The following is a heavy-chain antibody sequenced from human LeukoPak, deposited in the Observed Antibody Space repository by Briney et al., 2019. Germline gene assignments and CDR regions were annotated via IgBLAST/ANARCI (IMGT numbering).Heavy chain of an antibody. CDR3: AKVTAEHIVVVTAIPFATGFDY. CDR1: GFTFSSYA. J-gene: IGHJ4*02. D-gene: IGHD2-21*02. Sequence: PGGSLRLSCAASGFTFSSYAMSWVRLAPGKGLEWVSAISGSGGSTYYADSVKGRFTISRDNSKNTLYLQMNSLRAEDTAVYYCAKVTAEHIVVVTAIPFATGFDYWGQGTLVTVSS. CDR2: ISGSGGST. V-gene: IGHV3-23*01.